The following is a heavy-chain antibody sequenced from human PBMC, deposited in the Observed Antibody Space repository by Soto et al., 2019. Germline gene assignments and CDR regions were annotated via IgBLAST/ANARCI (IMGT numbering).Heavy chain of an antibody. D-gene: IGHD3-3*01. V-gene: IGHV3-53*01. J-gene: IGHJ4*02. CDR3: KIALPDLETTGHYDYY. CDR2: IQRGGSR. CDR1: GFTLSNHC. Sequence: GGALRLASSASGFTLSNHCTTWVRQAPGQGLQWVSVIQRGGSRYYADSVKGRFAISRDHSQNTLYLQMNSMTAEDTAVYYCKIALPDLETTGHYDYYCDQGTLGTVAS.